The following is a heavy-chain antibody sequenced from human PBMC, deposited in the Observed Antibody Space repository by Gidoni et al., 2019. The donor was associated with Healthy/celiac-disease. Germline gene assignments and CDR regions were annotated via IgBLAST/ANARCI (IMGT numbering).Heavy chain of an antibody. Sequence: EVQLLESGGGLVQPGGSLRLSCAASGFPFSSSAMTWVRQAPGKGLEWVSAISGSGGSTYYADSVKGRFTVSRDNSKNTLYLQMNNLRAEDTAVYYCAKETDPNYDFWSGYFFYWGQGTLVTVSS. CDR2: ISGSGGST. CDR1: GFPFSSSA. V-gene: IGHV3-23*01. D-gene: IGHD3-3*01. J-gene: IGHJ4*02. CDR3: AKETDPNYDFWSGYFFY.